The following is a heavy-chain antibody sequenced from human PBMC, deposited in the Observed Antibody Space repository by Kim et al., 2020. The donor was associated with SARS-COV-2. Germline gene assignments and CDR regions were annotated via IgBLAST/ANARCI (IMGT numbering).Heavy chain of an antibody. CDR3: ARRSCTNGVCYDCRGQVDY. Sequence: SETLSLTCSVSGGPIDRSGYYWDWLRQPPGKGLEWIGSIHYSGNADYAPSLKSRVTISVDTSKNQFSVQLNSVTAADTAVYYCARRSCTNGVCYDCRGQVDYWGQGILVAVSS. CDR2: IHYSGNA. J-gene: IGHJ4*02. CDR1: GGPIDRSGYY. V-gene: IGHV4-39*01. D-gene: IGHD2-8*01.